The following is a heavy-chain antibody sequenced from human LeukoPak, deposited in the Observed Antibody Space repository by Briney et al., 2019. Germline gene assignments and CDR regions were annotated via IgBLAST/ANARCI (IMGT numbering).Heavy chain of an antibody. V-gene: IGHV6-1*01. CDR1: GDSVSSNSAA. CDR2: TYYRSKWYN. Sequence: SQTLSRTCVISGDSVSSNSAAWNWIRQSPSRGLEWLGRTYYRSKWYNDYAVSVKSRIIINPDTSKNQFSLQLNSVTPEDTAVYYCAGARDNWSDYFDYWGQGTLVTVSS. J-gene: IGHJ4*02. D-gene: IGHD1-20*01. CDR3: AGARDNWSDYFDY.